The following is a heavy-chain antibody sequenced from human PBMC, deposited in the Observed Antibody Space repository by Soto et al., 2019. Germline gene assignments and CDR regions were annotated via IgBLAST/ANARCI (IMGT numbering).Heavy chain of an antibody. J-gene: IGHJ6*02. V-gene: IGHV1-2*02. D-gene: IGHD3-3*01. CDR3: ARDVLYYDFWAENYYYYGMDV. CDR1: GYTFTGYY. CDR2: INPNSGGT. Sequence: AASVKVSCKASGYTFTGYYMHWVRQAPGQGLEWMGWINPNSGGTNYAQKFQGRVTMTRDTSISTAYMELSRLRSDDTAVYYCARDVLYYDFWAENYYYYGMDVWGQGTTVTVSS.